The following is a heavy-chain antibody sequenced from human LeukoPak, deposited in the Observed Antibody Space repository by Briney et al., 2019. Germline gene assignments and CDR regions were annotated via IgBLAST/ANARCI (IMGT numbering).Heavy chain of an antibody. V-gene: IGHV7-4-1*02. J-gene: IGHJ6*03. CDR2: SNTNTWNP. CDR1: GYTVTSYA. CDR3: ARSTVAAQRKYYYYYMDV. D-gene: IGHD2-15*01. Sequence: GASVKVSCKPSGYTVTSYAMNWVRQAAGQGLEWMGGSNTNTWNPKYAQGFAGWFVSSLDTSVSTAYLPISSLKAEDTAVYSCARSTVAAQRKYYYYYMDVWGKGTTVTVSS.